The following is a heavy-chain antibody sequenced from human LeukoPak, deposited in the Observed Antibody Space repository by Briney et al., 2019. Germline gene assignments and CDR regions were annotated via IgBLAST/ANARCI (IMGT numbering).Heavy chain of an antibody. D-gene: IGHD6-19*01. CDR3: ARSPTGSGWYYFDY. CDR1: GFTFSSYE. Sequence: PGGSLRLSCAASGFTFSSYEMNWVRQAPGKGLEWVSYISSSGSIIYYADSVKGRFTISRDNAKNSLYLQMNSLRAEDTAVYYCARSPTGSGWYYFDYWGQGTLVTVSS. J-gene: IGHJ4*02. CDR2: ISSSGSII. V-gene: IGHV3-48*03.